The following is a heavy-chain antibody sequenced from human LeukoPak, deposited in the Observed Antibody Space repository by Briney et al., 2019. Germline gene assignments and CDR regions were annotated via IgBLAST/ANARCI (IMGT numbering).Heavy chain of an antibody. CDR1: GGSISSGGYS. V-gene: IGHV4-30-2*01. D-gene: IGHD2-21*02. Sequence: SETLSLTCAVSGGSISSGGYSWGWIRQPPGKGLEWIGYTYHSGSTYYNPSLKSRVTISVDRSKNQFSLKLSSVTAADTAVYYCARVQHIVVVTASHAFDIWGQGTMVTVSS. J-gene: IGHJ3*02. CDR2: TYHSGST. CDR3: ARVQHIVVVTASHAFDI.